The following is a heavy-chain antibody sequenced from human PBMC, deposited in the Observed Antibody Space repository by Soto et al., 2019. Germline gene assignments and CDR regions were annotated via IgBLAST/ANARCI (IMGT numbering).Heavy chain of an antibody. D-gene: IGHD3-16*01. J-gene: IGHJ3*02. CDR1: GGSISSSSYY. CDR3: ARHVPMITFGGPSPEGPKDAFDI. V-gene: IGHV4-39*01. CDR2: IYYSGST. Sequence: QLQLQESGPGLVKPSETLSLTCTVSGGSISSSSYYWGWIRQPPGKGLEWIGSIYYSGSTYYNPSLKRRVTISVDTSKNQFSLKLSSVTAADTAVYYCARHVPMITFGGPSPEGPKDAFDIWGQGTMVTVSS.